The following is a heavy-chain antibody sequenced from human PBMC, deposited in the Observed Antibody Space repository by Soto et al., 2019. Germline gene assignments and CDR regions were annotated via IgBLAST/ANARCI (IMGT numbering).Heavy chain of an antibody. CDR2: ISYDGSNK. Sequence: QVQLVESGGGVVQPGRSLRLSCAASGFTFSSYAMHWVRQAPGKGLEWVAVISYDGSNKYYADSVKGRFTISRDNSKNTLYRQMNSLRAEDTAVYYCARTDVAAAGTGEDYWGQGTLVTVSS. V-gene: IGHV3-30-3*01. CDR1: GFTFSSYA. J-gene: IGHJ4*02. D-gene: IGHD6-13*01. CDR3: ARTDVAAAGTGEDY.